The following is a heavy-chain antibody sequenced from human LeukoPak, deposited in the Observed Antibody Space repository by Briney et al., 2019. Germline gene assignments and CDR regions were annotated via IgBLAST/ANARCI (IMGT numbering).Heavy chain of an antibody. Sequence: GASVKVSCQPSRYTFTSYGIIWVRQAPGPGLEWMGWISPYNGNTNYAQKLQDRVTMTTDTSTSTAYIELRSLRSDDTAVYYCARFPAFRPGSSYYYYYMDVWGKGTTVTVSS. J-gene: IGHJ6*03. CDR2: ISPYNGNT. CDR3: ARFPAFRPGSSYYYYYMDV. CDR1: RYTFTSYG. V-gene: IGHV1-18*01. D-gene: IGHD6-6*01.